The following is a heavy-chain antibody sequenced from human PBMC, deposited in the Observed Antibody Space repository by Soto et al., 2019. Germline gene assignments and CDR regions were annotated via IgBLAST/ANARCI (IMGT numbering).Heavy chain of an antibody. D-gene: IGHD4-17*01. J-gene: IGHJ2*01. CDR1: GGSISSSSYY. CDR3: ARQGGDDYGDQPVYWYFDL. Sequence: SETLSLTCTVSGGSISSSSYYWGWIRQPPGKGLEWIGSIYYSGSTYYNPSLKSRVTISVDTSKNQFSLKLSSVTAADTAVYYCARQGGDDYGDQPVYWYFDLWGRGTLVTVSS. CDR2: IYYSGST. V-gene: IGHV4-39*01.